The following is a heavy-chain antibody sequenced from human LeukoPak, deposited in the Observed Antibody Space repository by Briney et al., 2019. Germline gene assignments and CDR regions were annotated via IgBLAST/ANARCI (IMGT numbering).Heavy chain of an antibody. Sequence: GGSLRLSCAASGFTFADYAMHWVREAPGESLEWVSLISGDGGSKYYADSGTGRFTISRDNSKISLYLQMNSLRTEDTALYYCAKAGSVWFAEPQHDYWGQGNLVTVSS. V-gene: IGHV3-43*02. D-gene: IGHD3-10*01. CDR1: GFTFADYA. J-gene: IGHJ4*01. CDR2: ISGDGGSK. CDR3: AKAGSVWFAEPQHDY.